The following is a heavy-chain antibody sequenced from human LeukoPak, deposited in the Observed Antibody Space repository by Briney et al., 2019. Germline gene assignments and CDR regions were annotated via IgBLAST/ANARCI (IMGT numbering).Heavy chain of an antibody. CDR3: AREGPTSFSDY. CDR2: IYHSVST. V-gene: IGHV4-38-2*02. J-gene: IGHJ4*02. CDR1: GYSISSGYY. D-gene: IGHD1-1*01. Sequence: SENLSLTCTVSGYSISSGYYWGWVRQPPGKGLEWIGSIYHSVSTYYNPSRKSRVTISVDPSKNQSSLKLSSVTAADTAVYYCAREGPTSFSDYWGQGTLVTVSS.